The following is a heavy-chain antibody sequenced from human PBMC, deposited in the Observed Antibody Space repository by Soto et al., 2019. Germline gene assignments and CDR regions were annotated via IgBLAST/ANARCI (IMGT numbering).Heavy chain of an antibody. CDR2: IYTGGTT. Sequence: EVHLMESGGGLIQPGGSLRLSCAVSGLTGATDYMGWVRQAPGKGPDWVSVIYTGGTTNYGDSVKGRFSISRDKSKNTLYLQMNNLRVEDSAVYYCATMVARAFDIWGHGTMVTVSS. V-gene: IGHV3-53*01. D-gene: IGHD2-8*01. CDR1: GLTGATDY. J-gene: IGHJ3*02. CDR3: ATMVARAFDI.